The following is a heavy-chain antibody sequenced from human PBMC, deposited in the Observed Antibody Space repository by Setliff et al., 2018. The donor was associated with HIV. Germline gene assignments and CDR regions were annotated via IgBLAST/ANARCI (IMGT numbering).Heavy chain of an antibody. J-gene: IGHJ6*03. CDR2: INHSGST. D-gene: IGHD6-13*01. CDR1: GGSISSGGYY. V-gene: IGHV4-39*07. CDR3: ARGARLLAGYSDRWDYYYMAV. Sequence: SETLSLTCTVSGGSISSGGYYWSWIRQHPGKGLEWIGEINHSGSTHYNPSLKSRFTISVDTSKNQFSLKVNSVTAADTAVYYCARGARLLAGYSDRWDYYYMAVWGKGTTVTVSS.